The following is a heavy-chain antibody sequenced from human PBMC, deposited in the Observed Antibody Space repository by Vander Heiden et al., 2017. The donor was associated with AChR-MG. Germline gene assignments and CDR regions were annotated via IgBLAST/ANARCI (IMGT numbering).Heavy chain of an antibody. Sequence: QVQLQQWGAGLLKPSETLSLTCAIYGGSFRGYYWSGIRQPPGKGLEWIGEINHSGSTNYNPSLKSRVTISLDTPKKQFSLKLSSVTAADTAVYYCARSGDAAGWGQGTLVTVSS. J-gene: IGHJ4*02. V-gene: IGHV4-34*01. CDR2: INHSGST. CDR3: ARSGDAAG. CDR1: GGSFRGYY. D-gene: IGHD2-21*02.